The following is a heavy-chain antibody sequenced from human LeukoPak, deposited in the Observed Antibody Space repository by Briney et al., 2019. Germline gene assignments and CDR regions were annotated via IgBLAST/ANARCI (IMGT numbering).Heavy chain of an antibody. V-gene: IGHV3-30*03. CDR1: EFTFNSHV. D-gene: IGHD3-22*01. J-gene: IGHJ4*02. CDR3: ARDLTMIVVVEAALDY. CDR2: ISADGKTA. Sequence: GGSLRLSCAASEFTFNSHVMHWFRQAPGKGLEWVAVISADGKTAYYADSLKGRFTISRDNVKNTLYLQMNSLRAEDTAVYYCARDLTMIVVVEAALDYWGQGTLVTVSS.